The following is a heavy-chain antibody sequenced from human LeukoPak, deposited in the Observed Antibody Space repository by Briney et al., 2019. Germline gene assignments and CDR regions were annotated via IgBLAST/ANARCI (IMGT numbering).Heavy chain of an antibody. CDR3: ARVVYSGYDFRGAMDV. J-gene: IGHJ6*03. D-gene: IGHD5-12*01. Sequence: PSETLSLTCTVSGVSISSYYWSWIRQPPGKGLEWIGYIYYTGSTNHNPSLKSRVTISVDTSKNQFSLKLSSVTAADTAVYYCARVVYSGYDFRGAMDVWGKGTTVTVSS. CDR1: GVSISSYY. CDR2: IYYTGST. V-gene: IGHV4-59*01.